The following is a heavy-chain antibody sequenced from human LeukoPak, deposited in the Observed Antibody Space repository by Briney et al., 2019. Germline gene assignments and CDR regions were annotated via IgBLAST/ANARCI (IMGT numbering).Heavy chain of an antibody. D-gene: IGHD1-1*01. CDR1: GYIFIDYN. CDR3: AREGTTGKFDWFDP. J-gene: IGHJ5*02. CDR2: ITPNSGGT. Sequence: ASVKVSCKASGYIFIDYNMHWVRQAPGQGLEWMGWITPNSGGTNHAQKFQGRVTMTRDTSISTAYMELIRLRSDDTAMYYCAREGTTGKFDWFDPWGQGTLVTVSS. V-gene: IGHV1-2*02.